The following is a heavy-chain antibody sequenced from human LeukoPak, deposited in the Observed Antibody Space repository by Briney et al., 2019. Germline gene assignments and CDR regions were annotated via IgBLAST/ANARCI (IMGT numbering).Heavy chain of an antibody. CDR1: GFTFSGSW. CDR3: AREGHLGNDGFDI. J-gene: IGHJ3*02. Sequence: GGSLRLSCAASGFTFSGSWMSWIRQAPGKGLEWVANIKQDGSEKYYVDSVKGRFTISRDNTKNSLYLQMNSLRVEDTAVYYCAREGHLGNDGFDIWGQVTLVRVAS. CDR2: IKQDGSEK. D-gene: IGHD1-14*01. V-gene: IGHV3-7*01.